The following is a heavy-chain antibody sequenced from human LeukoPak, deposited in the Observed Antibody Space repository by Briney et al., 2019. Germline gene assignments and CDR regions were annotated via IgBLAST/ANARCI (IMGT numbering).Heavy chain of an antibody. D-gene: IGHD6-13*01. CDR3: EKGIAAAGTGRWFDP. Sequence: PGGSLRLSCAASGFTFSSYAMNWVRQAPGKGLEWVSAISGSGSSTYYADSVKGRFTISRDNSKNTLYLQMNSLRAEDTAVYYCEKGIAAAGTGRWFDPWGQGTLVTVSS. CDR2: ISGSGSST. J-gene: IGHJ5*02. CDR1: GFTFSSYA. V-gene: IGHV3-23*01.